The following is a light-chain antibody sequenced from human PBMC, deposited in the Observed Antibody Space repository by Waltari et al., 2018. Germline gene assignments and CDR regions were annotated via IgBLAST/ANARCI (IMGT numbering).Light chain of an antibody. CDR3: QQQHNWPLT. J-gene: IGKJ4*01. V-gene: IGKV3-11*01. Sequence: EIVLTQSPAALSLSPGESATLARRASQDIYRDLCWSQPKPVQAPSLLIHDASTRAAGIAPRFIGGGSGTDFTLTIRSLEPEDFALYYCQQQHNWPLTFGGGTKLEI. CDR1: QDIYRD. CDR2: DAS.